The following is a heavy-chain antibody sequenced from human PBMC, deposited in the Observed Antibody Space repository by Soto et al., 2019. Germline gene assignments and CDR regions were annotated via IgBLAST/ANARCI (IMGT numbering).Heavy chain of an antibody. CDR2: IYYSGST. CDR1: GGSISSSSYY. D-gene: IGHD1-20*01. Sequence: QLQLQESGPGLVKPSETLSLTCTVSGGSISSSSYYWGWIRQPPGKGLEWIGSIYYSGSTYYNPSLKSRVTISVDTSKNQFSLKLSSVTAADTAVYYCAGIERRPPYYYYYMDVWGKGTTVTVSS. J-gene: IGHJ6*03. CDR3: AGIERRPPYYYYYMDV. V-gene: IGHV4-39*01.